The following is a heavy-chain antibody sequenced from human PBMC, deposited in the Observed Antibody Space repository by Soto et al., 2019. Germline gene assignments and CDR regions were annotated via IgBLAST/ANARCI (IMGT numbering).Heavy chain of an antibody. CDR2: ISWNSGGR. Sequence: VQLVESGGGLVQPGRSLRLSCAASGFTFDDYAMHWVRQVPGKGLEWVSGISWNSGGRGYADSVKGRFTISRDNAKNSLYLQMNSLRAEDTALYYCGKDLGGTGWYAFDIWGQGAMVTVSS. CDR3: GKDLGGTGWYAFDI. D-gene: IGHD6-19*01. V-gene: IGHV3-9*01. J-gene: IGHJ3*02. CDR1: GFTFDDYA.